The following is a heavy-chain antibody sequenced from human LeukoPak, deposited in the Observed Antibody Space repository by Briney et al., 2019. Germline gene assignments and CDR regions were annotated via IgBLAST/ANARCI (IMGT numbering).Heavy chain of an antibody. V-gene: IGHV3-23*01. CDR1: GFTFSSYA. CDR3: ARDEKIVGASGQDY. Sequence: AGGSLRLSCAASGFTFSSYAMSWVRQAPGKGLEWVSAISGSGGSTYYADSVKGRFTISRDNAKNTLFLQMNSLRAEDTAVYYCARDEKIVGASGQDYWGQGTLVTVSS. D-gene: IGHD1-26*01. J-gene: IGHJ4*02. CDR2: ISGSGGST.